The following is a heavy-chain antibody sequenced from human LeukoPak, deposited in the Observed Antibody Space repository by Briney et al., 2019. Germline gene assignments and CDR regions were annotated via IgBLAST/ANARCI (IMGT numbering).Heavy chain of an antibody. Sequence: PGRSLRLSCAASGFTFSSYGMHWVRQAPGKGLEWVAVIWYDGSNKYYADSVKGRFSISRDNSKNTLYLQMNSLRAEDTAVYYCAKDDYGDPGGHYWGQGTLVTVSS. V-gene: IGHV3-33*06. CDR3: AKDDYGDPGGHY. CDR2: IWYDGSNK. J-gene: IGHJ4*02. CDR1: GFTFSSYG. D-gene: IGHD4-17*01.